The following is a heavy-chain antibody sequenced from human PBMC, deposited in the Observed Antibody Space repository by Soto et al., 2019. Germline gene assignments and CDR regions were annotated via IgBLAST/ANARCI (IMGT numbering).Heavy chain of an antibody. Sequence: SVKVSCEASGGTFSSYAISWVRQAPGQGLEWMGGIIPIFGTANYAQKFQGRVTITADESTSTSYMELSSLRSEDTALYYCASITGQLRSFDYWGQGTLVTVSS. CDR2: IIPIFGTA. J-gene: IGHJ4*02. V-gene: IGHV1-69*13. CDR3: ASITGQLRSFDY. CDR1: GGTFSSYA. D-gene: IGHD4-17*01.